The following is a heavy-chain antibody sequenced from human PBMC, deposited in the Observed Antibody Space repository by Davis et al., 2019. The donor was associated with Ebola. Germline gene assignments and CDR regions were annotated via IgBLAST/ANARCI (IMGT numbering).Heavy chain of an antibody. CDR2: IYYSGST. Sequence: MPSETLSLTCTVSGGSISSYYWSWIRQPPGKGLEWIGYIYYSGSTNYNPSLKSRVIISVDTSKNQFSLKLSSVTAADTAVYYCATYDFTSMDVWGQGTTVTVSS. J-gene: IGHJ6*02. D-gene: IGHD3-3*01. CDR3: ATYDFTSMDV. V-gene: IGHV4-59*08. CDR1: GGSISSYY.